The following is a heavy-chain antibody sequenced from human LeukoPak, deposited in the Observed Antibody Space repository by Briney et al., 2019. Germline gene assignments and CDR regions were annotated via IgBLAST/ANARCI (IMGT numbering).Heavy chain of an antibody. CDR2: ISYDGSNK. Sequence: GGSLRLSCAASGFTFSSYAMHWVRQAPGKGLEWVAVISYDGSNKYYADSVKGRFTISRDNSKNTLYLQMNSLRAEDTAVYYCASPTEGLVVPAAAPWGQGTLVTVSS. V-gene: IGHV3-30-3*01. CDR3: ASPTEGLVVPAAAP. D-gene: IGHD2-2*01. CDR1: GFTFSSYA. J-gene: IGHJ5*02.